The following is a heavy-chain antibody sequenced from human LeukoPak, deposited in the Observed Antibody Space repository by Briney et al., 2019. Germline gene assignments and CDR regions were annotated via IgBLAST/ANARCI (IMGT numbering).Heavy chain of an antibody. V-gene: IGHV4-34*01. J-gene: IGHJ1*01. D-gene: IGHD3-3*01. CDR2: INHSGST. Sequence: PSETLSLTCAVYGASFSGYYWSWIRQPPGKGLEWIGEINHSGSTNYNPSLKSRVTISVDTSKNQFSLKLSSVTAADTAVYYCASSDQFFGVVPATSKYFQHWGQGTLVTVSS. CDR1: GASFSGYY. CDR3: ASSDQFFGVVPATSKYFQH.